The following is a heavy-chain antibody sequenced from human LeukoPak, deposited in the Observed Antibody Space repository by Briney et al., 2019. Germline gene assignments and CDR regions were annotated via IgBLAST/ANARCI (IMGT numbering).Heavy chain of an antibody. Sequence: GESLKISCKGSGCSFSNYWIGWVRQMPGKGLEWMGIIYPGDSDTRYSPSFQGQVTISADKSISTAYLQWSSLKASDGAIYYCAREYSYGYGYWGQGTLVTVSS. D-gene: IGHD5-18*01. J-gene: IGHJ4*02. CDR1: GCSFSNYW. CDR2: IYPGDSDT. V-gene: IGHV5-51*01. CDR3: AREYSYGYGY.